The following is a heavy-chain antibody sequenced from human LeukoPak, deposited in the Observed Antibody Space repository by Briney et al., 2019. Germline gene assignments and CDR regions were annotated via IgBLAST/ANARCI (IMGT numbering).Heavy chain of an antibody. J-gene: IGHJ4*02. D-gene: IGHD3-10*01. V-gene: IGHV1-2*02. CDR3: ARDAITRGIIDY. Sequence: ASVKVSCKASGYTFTGYYMHWVRQAPGQGLEWMGWINPNSGGTNYAQRFQGRVTMTSDTSVSTAYMELSRLRSDDTAVYYCARDAITRGIIDYWGQGTLVTVSS. CDR1: GYTFTGYY. CDR2: INPNSGGT.